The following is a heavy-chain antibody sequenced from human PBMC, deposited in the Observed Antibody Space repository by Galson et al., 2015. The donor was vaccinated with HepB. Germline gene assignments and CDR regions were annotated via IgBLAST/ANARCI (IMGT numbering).Heavy chain of an antibody. Sequence: SVKVSCKASGGTFSSYAISWVRQAPGQGLEWMGGIIPIFGTANYAQKFQGRVTITADESTSTAYMELSSLRSEDTAVYYCASAENEYMWGCYEDAIDIWGQGTMVTVSS. J-gene: IGHJ3*02. D-gene: IGHD3-16*01. V-gene: IGHV1-69*13. CDR1: GGTFSSYA. CDR2: IIPIFGTA. CDR3: ASAENEYMWGCYEDAIDI.